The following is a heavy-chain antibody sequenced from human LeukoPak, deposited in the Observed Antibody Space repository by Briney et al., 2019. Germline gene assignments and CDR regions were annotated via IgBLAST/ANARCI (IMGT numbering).Heavy chain of an antibody. J-gene: IGHJ4*02. CDR1: SGSISSGVYY. Sequence: SETLSLTCPVSSGSISSGVYYWSWIRQHPGKGLEWIGDIYYSGSTNYNPSLKSRVTISVDTSKNQFSLRLSSVTAADTAVYYCARQKSIGASRYSFNYWGQGTMVTVSS. D-gene: IGHD2-15*01. CDR2: IYYSGST. CDR3: ARQKSIGASRYSFNY. V-gene: IGHV4-61*08.